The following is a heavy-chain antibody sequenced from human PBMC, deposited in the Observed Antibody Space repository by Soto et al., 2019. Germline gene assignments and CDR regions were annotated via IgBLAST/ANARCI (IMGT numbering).Heavy chain of an antibody. V-gene: IGHV4-59*01. Sequence: PSETLSLTCTVSGGSISSYYWSWIRQPPGKGLEWIGYIYYSGSTNYNPSLKSRVTISVDTSKNQFSLKLSSVTAADTAVYYCARGGYSYGVDYYYGMDVWGQGTTVTVSS. J-gene: IGHJ6*02. CDR1: GGSISSYY. CDR3: ARGGYSYGVDYYYGMDV. D-gene: IGHD5-18*01. CDR2: IYYSGST.